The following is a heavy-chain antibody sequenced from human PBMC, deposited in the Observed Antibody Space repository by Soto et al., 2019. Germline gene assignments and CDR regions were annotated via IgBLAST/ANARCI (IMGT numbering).Heavy chain of an antibody. CDR1: GFTFSTYG. V-gene: IGHV3-33*01. J-gene: IGHJ6*02. D-gene: IGHD5-18*01. Sequence: GGSLRLSCAASGFTFSTYGMHWVRQAPGKGLEWVELICHDGSKKYFADSVRGQFTISRDNSKNTHYLQMNSLRAEDTAVYYCARDLDTALGYYYYYGMHXWGQGTTVTVS. CDR3: ARDLDTALGYYYYYGMHX. CDR2: ICHDGSKK.